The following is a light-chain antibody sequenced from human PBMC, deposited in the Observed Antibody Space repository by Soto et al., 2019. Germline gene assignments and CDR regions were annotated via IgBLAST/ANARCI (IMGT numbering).Light chain of an antibody. CDR3: QSYDSSLSGYV. V-gene: IGLV1-40*01. Sequence: QSVLTQPPSVSGAPGQRVTISCTGSSSNIGAGYDVHWYQQLPGTAPKLLIYGNSNRPSGVPDRFSGSKSGTSASLAITGLKAEDVADYYCQSYDSSLSGYVCVTGTEVTVL. CDR1: SSNIGAGYD. CDR2: GNS. J-gene: IGLJ1*01.